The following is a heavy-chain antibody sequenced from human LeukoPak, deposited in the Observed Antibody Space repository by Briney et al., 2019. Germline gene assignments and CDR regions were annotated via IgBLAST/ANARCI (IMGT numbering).Heavy chain of an antibody. J-gene: IGHJ5*02. CDR3: ARGGGSSS. CDR2: IKPDGSAT. Sequence: QPGGSLRLSCAASGFSFSNFWISWVRQAPGKGLEWVANIKPDGSATNYVDSVKGRFTVSRDNAKNSLDLQMNSLRAEDTAVYYCARGGGSSSWGQRTLVTVSS. D-gene: IGHD6-6*01. CDR1: GFSFSNFW. V-gene: IGHV3-7*01.